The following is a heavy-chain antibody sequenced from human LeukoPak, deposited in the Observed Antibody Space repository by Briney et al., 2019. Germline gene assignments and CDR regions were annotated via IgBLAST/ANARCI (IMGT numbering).Heavy chain of an antibody. CDR1: GGSISSYTYY. V-gene: IGHV4-39*01. CDR2: IYYSGST. J-gene: IGHJ4*02. CDR3: ARISGSCLYYFDY. Sequence: SSETLSLTCTVSGGSISSYTYYWGWIRQPPGKGLEWIGSIYYSGSTYYNPSLKSRVTISVDTSKNQFSLKLNSVTAADTAVYYCARISGSCLYYFDYWGQGTLVTVSS. D-gene: IGHD1-26*01.